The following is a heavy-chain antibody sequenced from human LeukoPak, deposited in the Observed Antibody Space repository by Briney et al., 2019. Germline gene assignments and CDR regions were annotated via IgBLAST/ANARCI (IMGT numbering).Heavy chain of an antibody. CDR3: SRAYTGGYYYFDY. Sequence: SETLSLTCTVSGGSISSYYWSWIRQPPGKGLEWIGYIYYSGSTNYNPSLKSRVTISVDTSKNQFSLQLNSVTPEDTAAYYCSRAYTGGYYYFDYWGQGTLVTVSS. D-gene: IGHD3-22*01. CDR1: GGSISSYY. CDR2: IYYSGST. V-gene: IGHV4-59*12. J-gene: IGHJ4*02.